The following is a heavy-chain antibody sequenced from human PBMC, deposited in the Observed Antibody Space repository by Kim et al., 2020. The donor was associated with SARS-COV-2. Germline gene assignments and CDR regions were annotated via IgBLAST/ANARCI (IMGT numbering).Heavy chain of an antibody. V-gene: IGHV1-3*01. CDR2: INAGNGNT. CDR3: ARTGKWTNYYYYGMDV. Sequence: ASVKVSCKASGYTFTSYAMHWVRQAPGQRLEWMGWINAGNGNTKYSQKFQGRVTITRDTSASTAYMELSSLRSEDTAVYYCARTGKWTNYYYYGMDVWGQGTTVTVSS. CDR1: GYTFTSYA. D-gene: IGHD1-26*01. J-gene: IGHJ6*02.